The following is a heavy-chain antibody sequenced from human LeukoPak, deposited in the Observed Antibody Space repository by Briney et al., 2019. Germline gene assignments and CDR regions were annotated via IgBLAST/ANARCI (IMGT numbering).Heavy chain of an antibody. V-gene: IGHV3-23*01. CDR2: ITDSGGST. CDR1: GFTFSRYD. D-gene: IGHD4-17*01. CDR3: AKEDTRTTVYFDY. Sequence: GGSLRLSCAASGFTFSRYDMSWVRQAPGKGLEWVSAITDSGGSTYYADSVRGRFTISRDDSKNTLYLLMNSLRAEDTAVYYCAKEDTRTTVYFDYWGQGTPVTVSS. J-gene: IGHJ4*02.